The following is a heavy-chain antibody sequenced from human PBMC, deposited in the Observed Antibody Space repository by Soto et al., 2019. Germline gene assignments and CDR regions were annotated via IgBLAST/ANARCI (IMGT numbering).Heavy chain of an antibody. Sequence: GGSLRLSCAASGFTFSNAWMSWVRQAPGKGLEWVGRIKSKTDGGTTDYAAPVKGRFTISRDDSKNTLYLQMNSLKTEDTAVYYCTTWVVVVVRNRDYWGQGTLVTVSS. V-gene: IGHV3-15*01. CDR1: GFTFSNAW. CDR2: IKSKTDGGTT. J-gene: IGHJ4*02. D-gene: IGHD2-15*01. CDR3: TTWVVVVVRNRDY.